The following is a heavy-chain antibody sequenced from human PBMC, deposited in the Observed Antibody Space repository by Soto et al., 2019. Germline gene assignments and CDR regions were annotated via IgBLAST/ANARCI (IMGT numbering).Heavy chain of an antibody. CDR1: GFTFSNYA. CDR2: ISGSGGSA. D-gene: IGHD1-1*01. J-gene: IGHJ4*02. Sequence: GGSLRLSCAASGFTFSNYAMNWVRQAPGKGLECVSTISGSGGSAYYADSVKGRFTISRDNSKNTLYLQMNSLRAEDTAVYYCARQKMWYTSPFDYWGLGTLVTVSS. CDR3: ARQKMWYTSPFDY. V-gene: IGHV3-23*01.